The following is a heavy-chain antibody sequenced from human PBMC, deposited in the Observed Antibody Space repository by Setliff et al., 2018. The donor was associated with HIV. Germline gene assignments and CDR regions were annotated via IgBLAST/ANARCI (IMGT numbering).Heavy chain of an antibody. J-gene: IGHJ3*01. Sequence: SETLSLTCAVYGGSFTAYHWSWIRQPPGRGLEWIVEINHSGGTNHNPSLKSRITISVDTSKKQVSLKLTSVTAADTAIYYCARAGNFGDWDGFDVWGQGTMVTVSS. CDR2: INHSGGT. V-gene: IGHV4-34*01. D-gene: IGHD3-10*01. CDR1: GGSFTAYH. CDR3: ARAGNFGDWDGFDV.